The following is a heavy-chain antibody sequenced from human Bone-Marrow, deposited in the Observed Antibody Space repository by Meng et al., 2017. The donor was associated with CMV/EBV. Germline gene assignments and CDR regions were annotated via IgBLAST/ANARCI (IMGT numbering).Heavy chain of an antibody. V-gene: IGHV1-2*02. CDR3: ARDLDYGDYASDY. Sequence: LVQSGAEVRKPGASVQAPCKASGYPFTGYYMHWVRQAPGQGLEWMGWINPNSGGTNYAQKFQGRVTMTRDTSISTAYMELSRLRSDDTAVYYCARDLDYGDYASDYWGQGTLVTVSS. CDR2: INPNSGGT. J-gene: IGHJ4*02. CDR1: GYPFTGYY. D-gene: IGHD4-17*01.